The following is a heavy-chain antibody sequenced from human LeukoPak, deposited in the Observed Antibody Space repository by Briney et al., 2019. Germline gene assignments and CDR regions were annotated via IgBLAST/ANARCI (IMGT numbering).Heavy chain of an antibody. CDR1: GFTFSTFN. J-gene: IGHJ4*02. Sequence: GGSLRLSCAASGFTFSTFNMNWVRQAPGKGLEWVSSISYRSTNIYYAESVKGRFTISRDNARNSVYLQMNSLRPEDTAVFYCVREGGYYSDNIRGSNFDSWGQRTLVTVSS. CDR2: ISYRSTNI. V-gene: IGHV3-21*01. CDR3: VREGGYYSDNIRGSNFDS. D-gene: IGHD3-22*01.